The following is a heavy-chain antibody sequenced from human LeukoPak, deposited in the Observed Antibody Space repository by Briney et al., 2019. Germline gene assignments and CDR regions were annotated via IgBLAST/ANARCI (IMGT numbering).Heavy chain of an antibody. J-gene: IGHJ4*02. Sequence: PGGSLRLSCAASGLTFSRYWMHWVRQAPERGLVWVSRINSEGSSTSYADSVKGRFTISRDNAKNTLYLQMNSLRAEDTAVYYCASRDQSCSGDTCYPIDYWGQGTLVTVSS. V-gene: IGHV3-74*01. CDR1: GLTFSRYW. D-gene: IGHD2-15*01. CDR3: ASRDQSCSGDTCYPIDY. CDR2: INSEGSST.